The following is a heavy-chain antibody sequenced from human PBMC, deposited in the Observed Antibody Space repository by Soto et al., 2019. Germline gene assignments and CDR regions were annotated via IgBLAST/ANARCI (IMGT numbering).Heavy chain of an antibody. CDR2: ISWNSGSI. CDR1: GFTFDDYA. CDR3: AKDPSRYSSSSEG. J-gene: IGHJ4*02. D-gene: IGHD6-6*01. V-gene: IGHV3-9*01. Sequence: GGSLRLSCAASGFTFDDYAMHWVRQAPGKGLEWVSGISWNSGSIGYADSAKGRFTISRDNAKNSLYLQMNSLRAEDTALYYCAKDPSRYSSSSEGWGQGTLVTVSS.